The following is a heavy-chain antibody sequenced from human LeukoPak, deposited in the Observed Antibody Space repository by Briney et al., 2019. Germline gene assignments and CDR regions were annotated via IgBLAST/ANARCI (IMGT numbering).Heavy chain of an antibody. J-gene: IGHJ4*02. Sequence: GASVKVSCKASGYTFTSYDINWVRQATGQGLEWMGWMNPNSGNTGYAQKFQGRVTITRNTSISTAYMELSSLRSEDTAVYYCARGPLYSSSWSFDYWGQGTLVTVSS. CDR3: ARGPLYSSSWSFDY. CDR1: GYTFTSYD. V-gene: IGHV1-8*03. D-gene: IGHD6-13*01. CDR2: MNPNSGNT.